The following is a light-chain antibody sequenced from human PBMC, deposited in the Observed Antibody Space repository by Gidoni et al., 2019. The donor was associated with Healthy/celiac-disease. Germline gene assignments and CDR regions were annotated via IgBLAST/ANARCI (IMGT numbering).Light chain of an antibody. CDR2: AAS. V-gene: IGKV1-39*01. J-gene: IGKJ1*01. CDR1: QSISSY. CDR3: QQSYSTPST. Sequence: DLEMTESPSSVSASVGDRVTFTCRVSQSISSYLNWYQQKPGKAPKLLIYAASSLQSGVPSRFSGSGSGTDFTLTISSLQPGNFATYYCQQSYSTPSTFGQGTKVEIK.